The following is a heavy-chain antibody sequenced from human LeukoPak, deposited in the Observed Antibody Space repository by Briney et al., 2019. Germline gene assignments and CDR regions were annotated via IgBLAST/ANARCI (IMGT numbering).Heavy chain of an antibody. J-gene: IGHJ5*02. CDR3: ARVAAAGTSRDWFDP. CDR2: FNPEDGET. D-gene: IGHD6-13*01. CDR1: GYSLSDSS. Sequence: ASVKVSCKVSGYSLSDSSMHWVRQAPGKGLEWMGTFNPEDGETIYAQKFQGRVTMTEDTSIDTAYLDLSSLRSEDTAVYYCARVAAAGTSRDWFDPWGQGTLVTVSS. V-gene: IGHV1-24*01.